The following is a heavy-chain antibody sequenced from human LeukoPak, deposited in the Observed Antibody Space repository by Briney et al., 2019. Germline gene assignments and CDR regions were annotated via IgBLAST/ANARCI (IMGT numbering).Heavy chain of an antibody. D-gene: IGHD4-17*01. CDR1: GGSISSSSYY. Sequence: SETLSLTCTVSGGSISSSSYYWGWIRQPPGKGLEWIGSIYYSGSTYYNPSLKSRVTISVDKSKNQFSLKLSSVTAADTAVYYCARVHDYGDQTHFDYWGQGTLVTVSS. V-gene: IGHV4-39*07. CDR3: ARVHDYGDQTHFDY. CDR2: IYYSGST. J-gene: IGHJ4*02.